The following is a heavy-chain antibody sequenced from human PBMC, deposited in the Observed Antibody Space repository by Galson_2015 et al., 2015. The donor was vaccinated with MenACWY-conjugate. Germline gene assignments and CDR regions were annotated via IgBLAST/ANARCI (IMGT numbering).Heavy chain of an antibody. CDR3: ARARSNGGNFDY. J-gene: IGHJ4*02. CDR1: GGSISSYY. D-gene: IGHD4-23*01. Sequence: ATLSLTCSVSGGSISSYYWSWIRQPPGKGLEWIGYIYYSGSTNYNPSLKSRVAISLDTSKKQFSLKLSSVTAADTAVYYCARARSNGGNFDYWGQGTLVTVSS. CDR2: IYYSGST. V-gene: IGHV4-59*01.